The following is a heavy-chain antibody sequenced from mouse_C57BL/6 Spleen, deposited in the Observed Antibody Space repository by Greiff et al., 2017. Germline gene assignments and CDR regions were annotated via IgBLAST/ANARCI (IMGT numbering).Heavy chain of an antibody. J-gene: IGHJ2*01. CDR2: LWSDGST. CDR3: ARQLYSGVDY. Sequence: VKVVESGPGLVAPSPSLSIPCTVSGFSLTSYGVHWVRQPPGKGLEWLVVLWSDGSTTYNSALKSRLSLSKDNSKSQVFLKMNSLQTDDTAMYYCARQLYSGVDYWGQGTTLTVSS. D-gene: IGHD2-1*01. CDR1: GFSLTSYG. V-gene: IGHV2-6-1*01.